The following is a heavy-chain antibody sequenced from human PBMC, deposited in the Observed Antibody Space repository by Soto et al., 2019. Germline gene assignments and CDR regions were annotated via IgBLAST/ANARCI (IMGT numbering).Heavy chain of an antibody. CDR1: GGSISSYY. CDR2: IYYSGST. Sequence: SETLSLTCTVSGGSISSYYLSWIRQPPGKGLEWIGYIYYSGSTNYNPSLKSRVTISVDTSKNQFSLKLSSVTAADTAVYYCARAWEPRVAFDIWGQGTMVTVSS. D-gene: IGHD1-26*01. CDR3: ARAWEPRVAFDI. J-gene: IGHJ3*02. V-gene: IGHV4-59*01.